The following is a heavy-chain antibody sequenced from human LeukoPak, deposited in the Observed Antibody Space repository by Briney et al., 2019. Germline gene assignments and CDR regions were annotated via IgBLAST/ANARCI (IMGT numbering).Heavy chain of an antibody. CDR3: AVDNRDF. J-gene: IGHJ4*02. Sequence: PSETLSLTCTVSGASVGDYYWSWLRQAAGKGLEWLGRIYTSGNTIYNPSLQSRVTISVDVSKNQFSLRLISMTAADTGIYYCAVDNRDFWGQGTLVTVSS. CDR1: GASVGDYY. D-gene: IGHD2/OR15-2a*01. CDR2: IYTSGNT. V-gene: IGHV4-4*07.